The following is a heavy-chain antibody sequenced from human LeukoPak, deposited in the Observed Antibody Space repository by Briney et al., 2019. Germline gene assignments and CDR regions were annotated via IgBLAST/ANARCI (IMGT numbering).Heavy chain of an antibody. J-gene: IGHJ6*02. D-gene: IGHD5-12*01. V-gene: IGHV4-34*01. CDR2: INHSGST. Sequence: ASETLSLTCAVYGGSFSGYYWSWIRQPPGKGLEWIGEINHSGSTNYNPSLKSRVTISVDTSKNQFSLKLSSVTAADTAVYYCARAQWLPPGDGMDVWGQGTTVTVSS. CDR3: ARAQWLPPGDGMDV. CDR1: GGSFSGYY.